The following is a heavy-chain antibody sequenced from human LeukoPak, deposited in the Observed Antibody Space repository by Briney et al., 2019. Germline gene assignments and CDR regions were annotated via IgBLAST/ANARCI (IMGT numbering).Heavy chain of an antibody. V-gene: IGHV4-34*01. CDR2: INHSGST. D-gene: IGHD5-12*01. J-gene: IGHJ4*02. CDR3: ARGLGYSGYDFDY. Sequence: SETLSLTCAVYGGSFSGYYWSWIRQPPGEGLEWIGEINHSGSTNYNPSLKSRVTISVDTSKNQFSLKLSSVTAADTAVYYCARGLGYSGYDFDYWGQGTLVTVSS. CDR1: GGSFSGYY.